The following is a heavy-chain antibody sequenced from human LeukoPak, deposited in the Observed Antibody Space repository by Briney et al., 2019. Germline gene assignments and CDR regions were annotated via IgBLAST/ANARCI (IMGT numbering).Heavy chain of an antibody. Sequence: GGSLRPSCAASGFTVSSNYMSWVRQAPGKGLEWVSVIYSGGSTYYADSVKGRFTISRDNSKNTLYLQMNSLRAEDTAVYYCARSYCGGDCRFDYWGQGTLVTVSS. CDR3: ARSYCGGDCRFDY. V-gene: IGHV3-53*01. CDR2: IYSGGST. CDR1: GFTVSSNY. D-gene: IGHD2-21*02. J-gene: IGHJ4*02.